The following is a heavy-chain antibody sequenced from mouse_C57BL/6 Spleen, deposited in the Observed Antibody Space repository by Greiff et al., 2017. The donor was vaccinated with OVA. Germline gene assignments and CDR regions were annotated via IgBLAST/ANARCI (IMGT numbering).Heavy chain of an antibody. CDR1: GFTFSSYG. Sequence: EVKLMESGGDLVKPGGSLKLSCAASGFTFSSYGMSWVRQTPDKRLEWVATISSGGSYTYYPDSVKGRFTISRDNAKNTLYLQMSSLKSEDTAMYYCARQDDYDRARTWFAYWGQGTLVTVSA. CDR2: ISSGGSYT. J-gene: IGHJ3*01. V-gene: IGHV5-6*01. CDR3: ARQDDYDRARTWFAY. D-gene: IGHD2-4*01.